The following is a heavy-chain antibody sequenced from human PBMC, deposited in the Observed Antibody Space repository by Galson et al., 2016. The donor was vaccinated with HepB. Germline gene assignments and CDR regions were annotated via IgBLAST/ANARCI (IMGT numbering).Heavy chain of an antibody. V-gene: IGHV3-53*01. CDR2: IYGGGST. CDR3: ARAPVTSTTCCYYFDY. D-gene: IGHD2-2*01. J-gene: IGHJ4*02. CDR1: GLIISTNY. Sequence: SLRLSCAVSGLIISTNYMSWVRQAPGSGLEWVSVIYGGGSTFCADSVKGRFTISRDNSKNTVYLQMNSLRAEDTAVYYCARAPVTSTTCCYYFDYWGQGTLVTVSS.